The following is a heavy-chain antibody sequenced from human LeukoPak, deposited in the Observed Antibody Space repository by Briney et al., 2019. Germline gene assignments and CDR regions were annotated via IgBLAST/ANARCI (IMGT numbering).Heavy chain of an antibody. D-gene: IGHD6-13*01. Sequence: GGSLRLSCAASGFTFSNYGMHWVRQAPGKGLERVAFIRYDGSNKYYADSVKGRFTISRDNSKNTLYLQMNSLRAEDTAVFYCAKSQTSKAQQLVFGNDYYYMDVWGKGTTVTISS. CDR2: IRYDGSNK. CDR3: AKSQTSKAQQLVFGNDYYYMDV. V-gene: IGHV3-30*02. CDR1: GFTFSNYG. J-gene: IGHJ6*03.